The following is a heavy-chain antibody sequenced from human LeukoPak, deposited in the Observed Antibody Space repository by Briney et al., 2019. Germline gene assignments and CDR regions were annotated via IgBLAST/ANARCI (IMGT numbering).Heavy chain of an antibody. J-gene: IGHJ3*02. CDR1: GFNFRSYA. D-gene: IGHD2-15*01. Sequence: AGGSLRLSCGATGFNFRSYAMSGVRQAPGKGLEWVSAFSGSGSSTYYVDSVKGRFTISRDNSKNTLYLQMNSLRAADTAVYYCASLAVVVAATDAFDIWGQGTMVTVSS. CDR2: FSGSGSST. V-gene: IGHV3-23*01. CDR3: ASLAVVVAATDAFDI.